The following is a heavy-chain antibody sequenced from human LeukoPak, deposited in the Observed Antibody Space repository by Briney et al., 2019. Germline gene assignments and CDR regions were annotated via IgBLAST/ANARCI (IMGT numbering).Heavy chain of an antibody. CDR3: ARDLAWGAFDS. J-gene: IGHJ4*02. CDR1: GFTFSTFA. D-gene: IGHD7-27*01. Sequence: GGSLRLSCAASGFTFSTFAMVWVRQPPGKGLEWVSSIFPSGGEIHYADSVKGRFTISRDDSKNTLSLQMSSLTVEDTAIYYCARDLAWGAFDSWGQGTLVTVSS. V-gene: IGHV3-23*01. CDR2: IFPSGGEI.